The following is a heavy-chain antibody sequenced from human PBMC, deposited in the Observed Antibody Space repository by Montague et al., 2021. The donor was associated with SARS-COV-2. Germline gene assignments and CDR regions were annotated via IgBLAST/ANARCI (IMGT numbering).Heavy chain of an antibody. CDR3: TTHSISGVVIYAFAF. D-gene: IGHD3-3*01. CDR2: VDPQYDET. V-gene: IGHV1-24*01. J-gene: IGHJ3*01. CDR1: GYTLSQPI. Sequence: SVKVSCKVSGYTLSQPIIHWLRQAPGKALECTGSVDPQYDETVYTQTLQVRVAMTADSSPETAYMELTNLLSDDPAVYYCTTHSISGVVIYAFAFWGQGTMVTVSS.